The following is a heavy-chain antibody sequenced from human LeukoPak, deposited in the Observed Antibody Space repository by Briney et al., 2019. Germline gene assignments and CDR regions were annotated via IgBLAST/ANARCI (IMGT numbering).Heavy chain of an antibody. CDR2: INHSGST. Sequence: ETLSLTCTVSGGSISSSSYYWGWIRQPPGKGPEWIGEINHSGSTNYNPSLKSRVTISVDTSKNQFSLKLSSVTAADTAVYYCATQGRSYYYYGMDVWGQGTTVTVSS. CDR1: GGSISSSSYY. J-gene: IGHJ6*02. V-gene: IGHV4-39*07. CDR3: ATQGRSYYYYGMDV.